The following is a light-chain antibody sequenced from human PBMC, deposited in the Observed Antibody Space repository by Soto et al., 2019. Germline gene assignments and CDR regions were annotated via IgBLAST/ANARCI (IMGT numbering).Light chain of an antibody. Sequence: TQSPSSLSASVGDRVTITCRASQSISSSLAWYQQKPGQAPRLLIYDASNRATGIPARFSGSGSGTDFTLTISSLEPEDFAVYYCQQRSNWPRWTFGQGTKVEIK. V-gene: IGKV3-11*01. J-gene: IGKJ1*01. CDR3: QQRSNWPRWT. CDR2: DAS. CDR1: QSISSS.